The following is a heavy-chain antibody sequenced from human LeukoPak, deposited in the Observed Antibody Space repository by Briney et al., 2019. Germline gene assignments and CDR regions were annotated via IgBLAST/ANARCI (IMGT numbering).Heavy chain of an antibody. CDR3: AKDYRLLLWFGELSPFDY. Sequence: PGGSLRLSCAASGFTFSSYAMSWVRQAPGKGLEWVSAISGSGGSTYYADSVKGRFTISRDNSKNTLYLQMNSLRAEDTAVYYCAKDYRLLLWFGELSPFDYWGQGTLVTVSS. V-gene: IGHV3-23*01. J-gene: IGHJ4*02. CDR2: ISGSGGST. D-gene: IGHD3-10*01. CDR1: GFTFSSYA.